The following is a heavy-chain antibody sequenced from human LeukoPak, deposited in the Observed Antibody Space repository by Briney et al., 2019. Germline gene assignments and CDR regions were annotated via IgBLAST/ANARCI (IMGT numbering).Heavy chain of an antibody. D-gene: IGHD3-3*01. CDR3: ARASTRGPEGYDFLEWRSVARFKY. Sequence: GASVKVSCKASGYTFTSYYMHWVRQAPGQGLEWMGIINPSGGSTSYAQKFQGRVTMTRDTSTSTVYMELSSLRSEDTAVYYCARASTRGPEGYDFLEWRSVARFKYWGQGTLVTVSS. V-gene: IGHV1-46*01. CDR1: GYTFTSYY. J-gene: IGHJ4*02. CDR2: INPSGGST.